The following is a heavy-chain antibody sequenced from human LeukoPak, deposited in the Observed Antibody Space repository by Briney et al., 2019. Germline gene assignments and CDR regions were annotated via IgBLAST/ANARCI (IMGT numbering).Heavy chain of an antibody. CDR3: ARGYYYYGSGSYYHFDY. D-gene: IGHD3-10*01. Sequence: ASVKVSCKASGYTFTSYYMHWVRQAPGQGLEWMGIINPSGGSTSYAQKFQGRVTMTRDRSTSTVYMELSSLRSEDTAVYYCARGYYYYGSGSYYHFDYWGQGTLVTVSS. CDR1: GYTFTSYY. CDR2: INPSGGST. J-gene: IGHJ4*02. V-gene: IGHV1-46*01.